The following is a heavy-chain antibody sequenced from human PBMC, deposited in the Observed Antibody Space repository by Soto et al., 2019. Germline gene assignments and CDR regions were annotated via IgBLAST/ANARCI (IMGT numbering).Heavy chain of an antibody. CDR3: ARGITMVRGVIYPRYYYGMDV. Sequence: QVQLVQSGAEVKKPGSSVKVSCKASGGTFSSYAISWVRQAPGQGLEWMGGIIPIFGTANYAQKFQGRVTITADEFTSTAYMELSSLRSEDTAVYYCARGITMVRGVIYPRYYYGMDVWGQGTTVTVSS. J-gene: IGHJ6*02. CDR2: IIPIFGTA. V-gene: IGHV1-69*01. D-gene: IGHD3-10*01. CDR1: GGTFSSYA.